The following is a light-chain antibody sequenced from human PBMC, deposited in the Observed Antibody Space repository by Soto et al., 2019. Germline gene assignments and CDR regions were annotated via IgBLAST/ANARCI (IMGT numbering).Light chain of an antibody. CDR3: QQSITAPLT. Sequence: DIQMTQSPSSLSASVGDRVTITCRASQSIDNYLNWYQQKSGKAPQLLIYSASYLQSGVPSRFSGGGYGTDFILTISSLQPEDSAIYFCQQSITAPLTFGGGTKVEIK. J-gene: IGKJ4*01. CDR1: QSIDNY. CDR2: SAS. V-gene: IGKV1-39*01.